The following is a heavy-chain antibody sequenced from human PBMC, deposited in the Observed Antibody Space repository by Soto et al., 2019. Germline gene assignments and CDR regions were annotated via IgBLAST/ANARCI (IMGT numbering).Heavy chain of an antibody. CDR2: ISYDGSNK. J-gene: IGHJ6*02. V-gene: IGHV3-30-3*01. Sequence: GGSLRLSCAASGFTFSSYAMHWFRQAPGKGLEWVAVISYDGSNKYYADSVKGRFTISRDNSKNTLYLQMNSLRAEDTAVHYCAGALTGDYYGMDVWGQGTTVTVSS. CDR3: AGALTGDYYGMDV. CDR1: GFTFSSYA. D-gene: IGHD3-9*01.